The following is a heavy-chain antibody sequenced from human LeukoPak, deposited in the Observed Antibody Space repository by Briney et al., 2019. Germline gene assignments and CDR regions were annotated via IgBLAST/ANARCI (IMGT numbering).Heavy chain of an antibody. Sequence: PGGSLRLSCAASGFTFSSYAMSWVRQAPGKGLEWVSAISGSGGSTYYADSVKGRFTISRDNAKNSLYLQMNSLRGEDTAVYYCARVGRGSYYFDYWGQGTRVTVSS. CDR2: ISGSGGST. V-gene: IGHV3-23*01. J-gene: IGHJ4*02. CDR3: ARVGRGSYYFDY. D-gene: IGHD1-26*01. CDR1: GFTFSSYA.